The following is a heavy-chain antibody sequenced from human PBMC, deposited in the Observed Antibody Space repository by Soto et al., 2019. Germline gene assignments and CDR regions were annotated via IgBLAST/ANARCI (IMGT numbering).Heavy chain of an antibody. CDR2: ISGSGGST. J-gene: IGHJ4*02. CDR1: GFTFSSYA. CDR3: AKWREVQLERLSVSRSSYFDY. Sequence: GGSLRLSCAASGFTFSSYAMSWVRQAPGKGLEWVSAISGSGGSTYYADSVKGRFTISRDNSKNTLYLQMNSLRAEDTAVYYCAKWREVQLERLSVSRSSYFDYWGQGTLVTVSS. V-gene: IGHV3-23*01. D-gene: IGHD1-1*01.